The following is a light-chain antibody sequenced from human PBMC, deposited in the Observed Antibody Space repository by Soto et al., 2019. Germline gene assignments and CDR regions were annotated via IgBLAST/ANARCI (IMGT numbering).Light chain of an antibody. CDR1: QSVSNNY. Sequence: EIVLTQSPGTLSLSPGERATLSCRASQSVSNNYLAWYQQKPGQAPRLLIYGASNRATGIPDRFSGSGSGTDFTLTISRLETADFAVYYCPQYGSSGTFGQGSKVEI. V-gene: IGKV3-20*01. J-gene: IGKJ1*01. CDR3: PQYGSSGT. CDR2: GAS.